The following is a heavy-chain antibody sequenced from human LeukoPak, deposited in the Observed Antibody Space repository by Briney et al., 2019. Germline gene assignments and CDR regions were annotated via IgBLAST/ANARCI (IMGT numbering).Heavy chain of an antibody. CDR2: ISGSGGST. J-gene: IGHJ6*02. CDR3: ARGGDDYGDFPTYGMDV. D-gene: IGHD4-17*01. V-gene: IGHV3-23*01. Sequence: GGSLRLSCAASGFTFSSYAMIWVRQAPGKGLEWVSAISGSGGSTYYADSVKGRFTISRDNAKNSLYLQMNSLRAEDTAVYYCARGGDDYGDFPTYGMDVWGQGTTVTVSS. CDR1: GFTFSSYA.